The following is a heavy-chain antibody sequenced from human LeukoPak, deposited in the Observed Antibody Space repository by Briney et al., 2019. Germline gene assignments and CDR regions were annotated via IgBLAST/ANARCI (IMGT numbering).Heavy chain of an antibody. Sequence: SETLSLTCAVYGGSFSGYYWSWIRQPPGKGLEWIGEINHSGSTNYNPSLKSRVTISVDTSKNQFSLKLSSVTAADTAVYYCARGEYYYDSSGYYRFYFDYWGQGTLVTVSS. V-gene: IGHV4-34*01. D-gene: IGHD3-22*01. CDR1: GGSFSGYY. J-gene: IGHJ4*02. CDR2: INHSGST. CDR3: ARGEYYYDSSGYYRFYFDY.